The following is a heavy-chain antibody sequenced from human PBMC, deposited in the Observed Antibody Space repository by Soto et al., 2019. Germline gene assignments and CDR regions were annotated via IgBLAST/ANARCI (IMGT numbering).Heavy chain of an antibody. CDR2: ISGSGGST. CDR3: AKDLGYCSGGSCYWDWFDP. CDR1: GVTFSSYA. D-gene: IGHD2-15*01. J-gene: IGHJ5*02. V-gene: IGHV3-23*01. Sequence: PGGSLRLSCAASGVTFSSYAMSWVRQAPGKGLEWVSAISGSGGSTYYADSVKGRFTISRDNSKNTLYLQMNSLRAEDTAVYYCAKDLGYCSGGSCYWDWFDPWGQGTQVTVSS.